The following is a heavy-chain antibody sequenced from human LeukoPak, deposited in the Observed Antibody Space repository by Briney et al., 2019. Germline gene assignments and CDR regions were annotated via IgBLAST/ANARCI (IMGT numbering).Heavy chain of an antibody. CDR3: AKASIAVAGPAYFDY. Sequence: PGGSLRLSCAASGFTFDDYAMHWVRQAPGKGLEWVSGISWNCGSIGYADSVKGRFTISRDNAKNSLYLQMNSLRAEDMALYYCAKASIAVAGPAYFDYWGQGTLVTVSS. D-gene: IGHD6-19*01. CDR2: ISWNCGSI. V-gene: IGHV3-9*03. J-gene: IGHJ4*02. CDR1: GFTFDDYA.